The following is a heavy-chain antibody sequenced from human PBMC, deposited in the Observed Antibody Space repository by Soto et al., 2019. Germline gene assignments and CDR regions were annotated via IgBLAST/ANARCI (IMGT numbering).Heavy chain of an antibody. CDR3: ARQGFGPLHGLVDV. J-gene: IGHJ6*02. D-gene: IGHD3-10*01. Sequence: QVQLQESGPGLVKPSETLSLSCTVSGGSISSYYWSWFRQSPGKRMEWIGYVHHSWGSSYNPSLQSRVAISRDTPKSQFSLKVTSVTATDTAVYYCARQGFGPLHGLVDVWGQGTTVTVSS. CDR2: VHHSWGS. CDR1: GGSISSYY. V-gene: IGHV4-59*08.